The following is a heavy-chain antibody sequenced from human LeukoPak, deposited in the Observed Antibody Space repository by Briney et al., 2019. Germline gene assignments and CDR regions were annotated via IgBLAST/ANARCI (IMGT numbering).Heavy chain of an antibody. V-gene: IGHV1-3*01. CDR3: AREAPWLLWFGETHRDNFDY. CDR2: INAGNGNT. CDR1: GYTFTSYA. Sequence: ASVKVSCKASGYTFTSYAMHWVRQAPGQRLEWMGWINAGNGNTKYSQKFQGRVTITRDTSASTAYMELSSLRSEDTAVYYCAREAPWLLWFGETHRDNFDYWGQGTLVTVSS. D-gene: IGHD3-10*01. J-gene: IGHJ4*02.